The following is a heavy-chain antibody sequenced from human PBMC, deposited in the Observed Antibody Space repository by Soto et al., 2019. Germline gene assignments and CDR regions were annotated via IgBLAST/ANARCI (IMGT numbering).Heavy chain of an antibody. D-gene: IGHD3-3*01. V-gene: IGHV4-34*01. Sequence: SETLSLTCAVYGGSFSGYYWSWIRQPPGKGLEWIGEINHSGSTNYNPSLKSRVTISVDTSKNQFSLKLSSVTAADTAVYYCARVSRLKYDLWSGYDYWGQGTLVTVS. CDR1: GGSFSGYY. CDR3: ARVSRLKYDLWSGYDY. CDR2: INHSGST. J-gene: IGHJ4*02.